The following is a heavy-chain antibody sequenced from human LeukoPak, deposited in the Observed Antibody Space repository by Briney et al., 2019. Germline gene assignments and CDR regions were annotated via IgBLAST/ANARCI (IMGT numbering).Heavy chain of an antibody. V-gene: IGHV1-8*03. J-gene: IGHJ4*02. CDR3: ARGRLSLITARANFFDY. Sequence: GASVKVSCKTSGYTFSNYDVNWVRQATGQGLEWMGWMNPNTGTTGYAERFQGRVTFSRGTSKTTAYMEVSSLRSDDTAVYYCARGRLSLITARANFFDYWGQGTRVTVSS. D-gene: IGHD3-16*01. CDR1: GYTFSNYD. CDR2: MNPNTGTT.